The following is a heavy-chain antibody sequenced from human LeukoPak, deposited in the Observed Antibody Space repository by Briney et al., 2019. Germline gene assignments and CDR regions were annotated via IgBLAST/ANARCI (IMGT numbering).Heavy chain of an antibody. CDR1: GYTFTSYA. V-gene: IGHV1-46*01. CDR2: LNPSGGST. D-gene: IGHD1-26*01. J-gene: IGHJ4*02. Sequence: ASVKVSCKASGYTFTSYAMHWVRQAPGQRLEWMALLNPSGGSTTYAQKFQGRVSMTRDTSTSTVYMEVSNLRSEDTAIYYCARAGQSFSGTSHLDYWGQGTLVTVSS. CDR3: ARAGQSFSGTSHLDY.